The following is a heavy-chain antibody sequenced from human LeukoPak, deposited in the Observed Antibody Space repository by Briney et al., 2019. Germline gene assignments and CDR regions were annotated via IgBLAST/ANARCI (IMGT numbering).Heavy chain of an antibody. CDR2: IWYDGSKA. CDR3: ARRGSGWDAFDI. CDR1: GFTFNSHG. D-gene: IGHD6-19*01. V-gene: IGHV3-33*01. J-gene: IGHJ3*02. Sequence: GGSLRLSCAASGFTFNSHGMHWVRQAPGKGLKWVAVIWYDGSKAQYVDSVKGRFTISRDNSKNTVYLQMNSLRAEDTAVYYCARRGSGWDAFDIWGQGTLVAVSS.